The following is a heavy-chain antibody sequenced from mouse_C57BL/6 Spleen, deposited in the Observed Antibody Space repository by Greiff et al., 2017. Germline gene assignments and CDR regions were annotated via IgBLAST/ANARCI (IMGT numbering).Heavy chain of an antibody. Sequence: VQLQQSGPELVKPGASVKISCKASGYTFTDYYMNWVKQSHGKSLEWIGDINPNNGGTSYNQKFKGKATLTVDKSSSTAYMELRSLTSEDSAVYYCARMATTVVGFDYWGQGTTLTVSS. D-gene: IGHD1-1*01. CDR2: INPNNGGT. J-gene: IGHJ2*01. V-gene: IGHV1-26*01. CDR1: GYTFTDYY. CDR3: ARMATTVVGFDY.